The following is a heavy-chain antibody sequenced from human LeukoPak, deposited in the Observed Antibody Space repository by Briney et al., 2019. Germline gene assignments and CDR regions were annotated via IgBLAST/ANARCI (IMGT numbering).Heavy chain of an antibody. CDR3: ARDPTAYYYDSSGYYGDPYP. J-gene: IGHJ5*02. D-gene: IGHD3-22*01. V-gene: IGHV4-59*12. CDR1: GGSISSYY. Sequence: SETLSLTCTVSGGSISSYYWSWIRQPPGKGLEWIGYIYYSGSTNYNPSLKSRVTMSVDTSKNQFSLKLSSVTAADTAVYYCARDPTAYYYDSSGYYGDPYPWGQGTLVTVSS. CDR2: IYYSGST.